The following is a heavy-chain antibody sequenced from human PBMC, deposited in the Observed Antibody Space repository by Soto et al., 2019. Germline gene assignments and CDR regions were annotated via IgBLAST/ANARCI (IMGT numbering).Heavy chain of an antibody. J-gene: IGHJ5*02. CDR3: ARGSFDPDEVWFDP. D-gene: IGHD3-10*01. CDR1: GGSISSYY. V-gene: IGHV4-59*01. CDR2: IYYSGST. Sequence: QVQLQESGPGLVKPSETLSLTCTVSGGSISSYYWSWIRQPPGKGLEWIGYIYYSGSTNYNPSLKRRVTXXVXTXXNQFSLKLSSVTAADTAVYYCARGSFDPDEVWFDPWGQGTLVTVSS.